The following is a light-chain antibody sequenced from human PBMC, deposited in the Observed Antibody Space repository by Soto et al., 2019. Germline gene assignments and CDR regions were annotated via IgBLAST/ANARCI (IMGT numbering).Light chain of an antibody. Sequence: EIVMTQSPAILSVSPGESATLSCRASQSISGKLAWYQQKPGQAPRLLIYGTSTRATGIPARFSGSGSGTEFTLTISSLQSEDFAVYYCQQYNNWPPWTVGQGTKVDI. CDR2: GTS. V-gene: IGKV3-15*01. J-gene: IGKJ1*01. CDR3: QQYNNWPPWT. CDR1: QSISGK.